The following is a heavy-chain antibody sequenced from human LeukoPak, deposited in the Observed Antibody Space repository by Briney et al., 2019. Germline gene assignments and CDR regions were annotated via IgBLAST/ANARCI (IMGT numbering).Heavy chain of an antibody. J-gene: IGHJ5*02. D-gene: IGHD5-12*01. V-gene: IGHV3-30-3*01. CDR1: GFTFSSYA. Sequence: GRSLRLSCAASGFTFSSYAMHWVRQAPGKGLEWVAVISYDGSNKYYADSVKGRFTISRDNSKNTLYLQMNSLRAEDTAVYYCARGGLYWFDPWGQGTLVTVSS. CDR3: ARGGLYWFDP. CDR2: ISYDGSNK.